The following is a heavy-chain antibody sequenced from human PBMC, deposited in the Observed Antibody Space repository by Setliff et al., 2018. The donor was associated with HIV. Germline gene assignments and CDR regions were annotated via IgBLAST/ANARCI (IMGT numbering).Heavy chain of an antibody. CDR3: ARNDASGSYYRLDY. J-gene: IGHJ4*02. D-gene: IGHD3-10*01. Sequence: SVKVSCKGSGDTFTTYVVSWVRQAPGQGLEWMGGRSPIFSTTNYAQKFQGRITISTDASTSTAYMELNSLRSEDTAVYYCARNDASGSYYRLDYWGQGTLVTVSS. CDR1: GDTFTTYV. V-gene: IGHV1-69*05. CDR2: RSPIFSTT.